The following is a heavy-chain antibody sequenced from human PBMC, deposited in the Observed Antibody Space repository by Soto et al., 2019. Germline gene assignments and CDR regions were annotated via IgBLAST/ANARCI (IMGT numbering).Heavy chain of an antibody. Sequence: QVQLQESGPGLVKPSQNLSLTCTVSGGSISSGDYYWSWIRQPPGKGLEWIGYLYYSGSTYYNPSLSMLFTASADTAKNQFSLKLSSLRAESTAVYYCARYTAPYYYGLKYYYYCLDVWGQGTTDIVSS. V-gene: IGHV4-30-4*01. CDR2: LYYSGST. CDR3: ARYTAPYYYGLKYYYYCLDV. J-gene: IGHJ6*02. CDR1: GGSISSGDYY. D-gene: IGHD3-10*01.